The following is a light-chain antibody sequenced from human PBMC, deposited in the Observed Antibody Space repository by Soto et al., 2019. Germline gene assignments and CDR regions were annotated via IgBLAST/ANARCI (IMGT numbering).Light chain of an antibody. CDR1: QTITTY. V-gene: IGKV3-11*01. CDR2: GAS. J-gene: IGKJ5*01. CDR3: QQRSNSPSN. Sequence: EIVLTQSPATLSLSPGERATLSCRASQTITTYLAWYHQKPGPPPRRLIYGASNSATGIQAMFSGGGSATDFTLTINILEPEDFAAYYCQQRSNSPSNFGQGTRLEIK.